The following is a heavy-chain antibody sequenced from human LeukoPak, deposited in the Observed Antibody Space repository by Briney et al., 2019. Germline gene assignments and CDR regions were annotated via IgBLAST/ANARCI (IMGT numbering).Heavy chain of an antibody. CDR1: GGTFSSYA. V-gene: IGHV1-69*13. CDR2: IIPIFGTA. Sequence: SVTVSCKASGGTFSSYAISWVRQAPGQGLEWMGGIIPIFGTANYAQEFQGRVTITADESTSTAYMELSSLRSEDTAVYYCAREAGYSSGWFDYWGQGTLVTVSS. J-gene: IGHJ4*02. D-gene: IGHD6-19*01. CDR3: AREAGYSSGWFDY.